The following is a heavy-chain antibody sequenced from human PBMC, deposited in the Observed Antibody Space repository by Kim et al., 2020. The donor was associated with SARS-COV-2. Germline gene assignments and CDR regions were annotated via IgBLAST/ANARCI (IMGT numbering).Heavy chain of an antibody. CDR2: ISYDGSNK. D-gene: IGHD3-10*01. V-gene: IGHV3-30*18. J-gene: IGHJ6*02. CDR3: AKDRVRGGMDV. CDR1: GFTFSSYG. Sequence: GGSLRLSCAASGFTFSSYGMHWVRQAPGKGLEWVAVISYDGSNKYYADSVKGRFTISRDNSKNTLYLQMNSLRAEDTAVYYCAKDRVRGGMDVWGQGTTVTVSS.